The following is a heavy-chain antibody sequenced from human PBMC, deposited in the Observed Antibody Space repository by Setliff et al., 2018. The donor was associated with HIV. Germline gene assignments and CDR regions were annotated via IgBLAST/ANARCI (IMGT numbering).Heavy chain of an antibody. CDR3: STGPSRVSDGIADF. V-gene: IGHV3-15*01. Sequence: VGSLRLSCVVSGFNFKSGWMTWVRQAPGKGLEWVGRIKSNSDGGTSDYAAAVKDRFSFSRDDSKSILYLQMNSLEIEDTAVYFCSTGPSRVSDGIADFWGPGTLVTVS. CDR2: IKSNSDGGTS. CDR1: GFNFKSGW. J-gene: IGHJ4*02.